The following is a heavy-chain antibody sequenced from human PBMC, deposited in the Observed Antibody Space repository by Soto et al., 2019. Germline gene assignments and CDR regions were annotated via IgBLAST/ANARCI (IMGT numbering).Heavy chain of an antibody. CDR3: AHTWGLPFDY. Sequence: QITLKESGPTLVKPTQTLTLTCTYSGFSLRTTGVGVGWIRQPPGKALEWLGLIYWNDDKRYSPSLTSRRTLTSDISKSQVVLTMTNMDPVDTATYYCAHTWGLPFDYWGQGTLVIVSS. D-gene: IGHD3-16*01. CDR2: IYWNDDK. J-gene: IGHJ4*02. V-gene: IGHV2-5*01. CDR1: GFSLRTTGVG.